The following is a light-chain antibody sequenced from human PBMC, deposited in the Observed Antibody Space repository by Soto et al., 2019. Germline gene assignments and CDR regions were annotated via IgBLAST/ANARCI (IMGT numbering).Light chain of an antibody. J-gene: IGKJ1*01. CDR2: AAS. V-gene: IGKV1-9*01. Sequence: DVPLTQSPSFLSASVGDRVTITCRASQGMSSYLAWYQQKPGKAPKLLIYAASTLQSGVPSRFSGSGSGTEFTLTISRVQPEDFATYYCQQLISYPRTFGQGTKVEIK. CDR3: QQLISYPRT. CDR1: QGMSSY.